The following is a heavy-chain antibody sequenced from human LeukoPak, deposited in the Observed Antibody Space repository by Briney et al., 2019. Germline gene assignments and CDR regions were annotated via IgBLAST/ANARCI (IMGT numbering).Heavy chain of an antibody. Sequence: ASVKVSCKASGYTFTSYGISWVRHAPGQGLEWMGWISAYNGNTNYAQKLQGRVTMTTDTSTSTAYMELRSLRSDDTAVYFCARGFYDFWSGYLLPGYWGQGTLVTVSS. CDR2: ISAYNGNT. D-gene: IGHD3-3*01. CDR3: ARGFYDFWSGYLLPGY. V-gene: IGHV1-18*01. CDR1: GYTFTSYG. J-gene: IGHJ4*02.